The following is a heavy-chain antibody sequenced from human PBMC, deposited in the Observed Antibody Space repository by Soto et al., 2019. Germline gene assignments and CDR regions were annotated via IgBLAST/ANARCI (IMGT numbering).Heavy chain of an antibody. J-gene: IGHJ6*02. CDR3: ARNSAYCTNGVCYNPTHYYYGMDV. D-gene: IGHD2-8*01. V-gene: IGHV1-69*13. CDR2: IIPIFGTA. CDR1: GVTSSSYA. Sequence: SVKVSCKASGVTSSSYAISWVRQAPGQGLEWMGGIIPIFGTANYAQKFQGRVTITADESTSTAYMELSSLRSEDTAVYYCARNSAYCTNGVCYNPTHYYYGMDVWGQGTTVTVSS.